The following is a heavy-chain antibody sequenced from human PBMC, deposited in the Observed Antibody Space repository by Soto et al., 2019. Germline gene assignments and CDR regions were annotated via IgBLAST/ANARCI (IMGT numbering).Heavy chain of an antibody. J-gene: IGHJ4*02. CDR1: GTSISSYY. Sequence: VQLQESGPGLVKPSETLSLTCTVSGTSISSYYWSWIRQPPRKGLEWIANIHYSGNTNYNPSLASLVTPSVDTSKNQFSLKMTSVTAADRAKYFCARYNSYAIAYWGRGTLVTVSS. CDR3: ARYNSYAIAY. D-gene: IGHD2-8*01. CDR2: IHYSGNT. V-gene: IGHV4-59*01.